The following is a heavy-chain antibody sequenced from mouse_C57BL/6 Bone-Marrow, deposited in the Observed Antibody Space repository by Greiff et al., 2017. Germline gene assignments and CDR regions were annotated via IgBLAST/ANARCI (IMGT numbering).Heavy chain of an antibody. CDR1: GYTFTDHT. J-gene: IGHJ3*01. Sequence: VQGVESDAELVKPGASVKISCKVSGYTFTDHTIHWMKQRPEQGLEWIGYIYPRDGSTKYNEKFKGKATLTADKSSSTAYMQLNSLTSEDSAVYFCARRRWLLLAWFAYWGQGTLVTVSA. D-gene: IGHD2-3*01. CDR2: IYPRDGST. V-gene: IGHV1-78*01. CDR3: ARRRWLLLAWFAY.